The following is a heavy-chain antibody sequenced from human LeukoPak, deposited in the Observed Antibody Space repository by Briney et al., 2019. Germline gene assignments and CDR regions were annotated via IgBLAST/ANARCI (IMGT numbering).Heavy chain of an antibody. CDR1: GFTFSIYG. Sequence: SGRYLRLSCAASGFTFSIYGMHWVRQAPGKGLEWVAVICYDGNNKYYADSVKGRFTISRDNSKNTLYLQMNSLRAEDTAVYYCAKDRLTGTAINDDAFDIWGQGTMVTVSS. V-gene: IGHV3-33*06. D-gene: IGHD1-7*01. J-gene: IGHJ3*02. CDR2: ICYDGNNK. CDR3: AKDRLTGTAINDDAFDI.